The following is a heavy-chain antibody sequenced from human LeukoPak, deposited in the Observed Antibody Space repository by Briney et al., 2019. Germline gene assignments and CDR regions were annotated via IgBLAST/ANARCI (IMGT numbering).Heavy chain of an antibody. CDR1: GGSISSSSYY. D-gene: IGHD3-3*01. CDR3: ARHGRGSRGDFWSGYYTGVLGAYDY. V-gene: IGHV4-39*01. CDR2: IYYSGST. Sequence: SETLSLTCTVSGGSISSSSYYWGWIRQPPGKGLEWIGSIYYSGSTYYNPSLKGRVSIFVDTSKNQFSLKLSSVTAADTAVYYCARHGRGSRGDFWSGYYTGVLGAYDYWGQGTLVTVSS. J-gene: IGHJ4*02.